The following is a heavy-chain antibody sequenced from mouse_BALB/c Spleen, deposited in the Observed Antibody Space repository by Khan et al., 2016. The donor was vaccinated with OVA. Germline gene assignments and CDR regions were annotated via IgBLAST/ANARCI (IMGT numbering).Heavy chain of an antibody. Sequence: QIQLVQSGPELKKPGETVKISCKASGYTFTNYGLNWVKQAPGKGLQWMGWINTNTGEPTYAVYFKGRFAFSLETSASTAYLQINNLKNEDTATYFCARPPYFSYVMVYWGQGTSVTVSS. D-gene: IGHD2-10*01. V-gene: IGHV9-3-1*01. CDR3: ARPPYFSYVMVY. CDR1: GYTFTNYG. J-gene: IGHJ4*01. CDR2: INTNTGEP.